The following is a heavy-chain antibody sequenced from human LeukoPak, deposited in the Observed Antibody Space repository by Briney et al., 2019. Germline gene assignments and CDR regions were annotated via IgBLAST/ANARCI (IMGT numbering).Heavy chain of an antibody. CDR3: TAGAYDILTGYYHWYFDL. V-gene: IGHV3-15*01. J-gene: IGHJ2*01. Sequence: GGSLRLSCATSGFTFTNAWMSWVRQAPGRGLEWVGRIKGKTDGGTTDYAAPVKGRFTISRDDSKNTLYLQMNSLKTEDTAVYYCTAGAYDILTGYYHWYFDLWGRGTLVTVSS. CDR2: IKGKTDGGTT. CDR1: GFTFTNAW. D-gene: IGHD3-9*01.